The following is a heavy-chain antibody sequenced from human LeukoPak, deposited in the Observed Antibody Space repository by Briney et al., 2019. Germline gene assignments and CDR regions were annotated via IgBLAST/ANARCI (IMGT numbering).Heavy chain of an antibody. CDR1: DYSISSDHY. Sequence: SETLSLTCIVSDYSISSDHYWGWIRKPPGKGLEWIGSIYHSGNTYYNPSLKSRVTISVDTSKNQFSLKLSSVTAADTAVYYCARGGIRRYYDSSGYSSLSWFDPWGQGTLVTVSS. D-gene: IGHD3-22*01. V-gene: IGHV4-38-2*02. CDR2: IYHSGNT. CDR3: ARGGIRRYYDSSGYSSLSWFDP. J-gene: IGHJ5*02.